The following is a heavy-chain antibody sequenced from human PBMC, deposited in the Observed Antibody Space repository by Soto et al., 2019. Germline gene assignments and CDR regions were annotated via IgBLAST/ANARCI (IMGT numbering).Heavy chain of an antibody. CDR1: GGTFSSYA. V-gene: IGHV1-69*13. CDR3: ARDKSRDSYNLAAAFDI. Sequence: SVKVSCKASGGTFSSYAISWVRQAPGQGLEWMGGIIPIFGTANYAQKFQGRVTITADESTSTAYMELSSLRSEDTAVYYCARDKSRDSYNLAAAFDIWGQGTMVTVSS. D-gene: IGHD6-13*01. J-gene: IGHJ3*02. CDR2: IIPIFGTA.